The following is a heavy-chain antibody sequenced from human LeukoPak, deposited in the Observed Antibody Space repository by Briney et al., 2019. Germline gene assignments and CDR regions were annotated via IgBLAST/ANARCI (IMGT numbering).Heavy chain of an antibody. V-gene: IGHV3-23*01. CDR1: GFTVSSNY. D-gene: IGHD6-13*01. CDR3: AKVAAGVWYYFDY. CDR2: VPGNGGST. J-gene: IGHJ4*02. Sequence: GGSLRLSCAASGFTVSSNYMSWVRQAPGKGLEWVSAVPGNGGSTYYADSVKGRFTISRDNSKDTLYLQMNSLRAEDTAVYYCAKVAAGVWYYFDYWGQGTLVTVSS.